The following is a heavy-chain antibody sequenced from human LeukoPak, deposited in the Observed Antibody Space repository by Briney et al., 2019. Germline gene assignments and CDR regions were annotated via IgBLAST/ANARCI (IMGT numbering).Heavy chain of an antibody. Sequence: GASVKVSCKASGYTFTSYGISWVRQAPGQGLEWMGWISAYNGNTNYAQKLQGRVTMTTDTSTSTAYMELRSLRSDDTAVYDGARDIVGSSGWLPDYWGRGTLVTASS. J-gene: IGHJ4*02. V-gene: IGHV1-18*01. D-gene: IGHD6-19*01. CDR1: GYTFTSYG. CDR3: ARDIVGSSGWLPDY. CDR2: ISAYNGNT.